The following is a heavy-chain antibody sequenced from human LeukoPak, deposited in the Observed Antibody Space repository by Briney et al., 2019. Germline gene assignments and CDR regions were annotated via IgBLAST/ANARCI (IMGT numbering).Heavy chain of an antibody. CDR2: IYYSGST. Sequence: SETLSLTCTVSGGSISSSSYYWGWIRQPPGKGLEWIGSIYYSGSTYYNPSLKSRVTISVDTSKNQFSLKLSSVTAADTAVYYCAGHLEKDIVPDWFDPWGQGTLVTVSS. CDR1: GGSISSSSYY. CDR3: AGHLEKDIVPDWFDP. J-gene: IGHJ5*02. V-gene: IGHV4-39*01. D-gene: IGHD2-8*01.